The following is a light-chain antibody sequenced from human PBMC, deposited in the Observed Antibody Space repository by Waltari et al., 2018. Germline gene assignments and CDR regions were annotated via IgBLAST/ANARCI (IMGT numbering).Light chain of an antibody. CDR2: KDT. CDR1: TLSKQY. CDR3: QLADSTVTYV. Sequence: SVSVSPGQTATITCSGETLSKQYVYWYQHKPGQAPVLLIYKDTERPSGIPDRFSGSSSGTSVTLTISGVQAEDEADYYCQLADSTVTYVFGPGTKVIVL. J-gene: IGLJ1*01. V-gene: IGLV3-25*03.